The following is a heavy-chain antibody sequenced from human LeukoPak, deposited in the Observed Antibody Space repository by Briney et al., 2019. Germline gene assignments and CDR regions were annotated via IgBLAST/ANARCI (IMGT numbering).Heavy chain of an antibody. J-gene: IGHJ4*02. CDR2: INHSGST. Sequence: PETLSVTCTVSGGSISSYFWSWIRQPPGKGLEWSGEINHSGSTNYNTSLKSRVTISVDTSKNQFSLKLSSVPDADTAVYYCARVEGQYGSGSHSNKAFDYWGQGTLVTVSS. CDR1: GGSISSYF. CDR3: ARVEGQYGSGSHSNKAFDY. V-gene: IGHV4-34*01. D-gene: IGHD3-10*01.